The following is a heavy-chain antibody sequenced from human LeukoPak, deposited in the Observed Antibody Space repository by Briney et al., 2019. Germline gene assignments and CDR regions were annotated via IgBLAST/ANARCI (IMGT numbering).Heavy chain of an antibody. Sequence: PSETLSLTCTVSGGSISSYYWSWIRQPPGKGLEWIGYVYYTGTTNYNPSLKSRVTISVDTSKNQFSLKLSSVTAADTAVYYCARHSEGGYFVYWGQGTLVTVSS. J-gene: IGHJ4*02. CDR1: GGSISSYY. CDR3: ARHSEGGYFVY. V-gene: IGHV4-59*08. CDR2: VYYTGTT. D-gene: IGHD1-26*01.